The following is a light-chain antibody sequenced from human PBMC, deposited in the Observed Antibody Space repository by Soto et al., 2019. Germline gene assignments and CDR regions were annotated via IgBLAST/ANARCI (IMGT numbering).Light chain of an antibody. J-gene: IGKJ1*01. CDR3: QQYHTTPWT. V-gene: IGKV3-20*01. Sequence: EIVLTQSPGTLSLSAGESASLSCRASQSVSTSVAWYQQKPGQAPRLLLYGASSWATGIPDRFSGSGSVTDFTLTINRLEPEDFAVYYCQQYHTTPWTCGRGTKVEVK. CDR2: GAS. CDR1: QSVSTSV.